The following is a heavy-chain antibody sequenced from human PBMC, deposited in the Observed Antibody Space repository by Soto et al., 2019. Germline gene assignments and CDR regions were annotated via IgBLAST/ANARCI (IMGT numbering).Heavy chain of an antibody. J-gene: IGHJ6*02. CDR1: GYSFTSNW. D-gene: IGHD2-2*01. CDR2: IDPSDSYT. CDR3: AAPKQLSMGYYYGMDV. Sequence: PRESLNISCKGSGYSFTSNWINWVRQMPGKGREWMGRIDPSDSYTNYSPSFQGHVTISADKSISTAYLQWSSLKASDTAMYYCAAPKQLSMGYYYGMDVWGQGTTVTSP. V-gene: IGHV5-10-1*01.